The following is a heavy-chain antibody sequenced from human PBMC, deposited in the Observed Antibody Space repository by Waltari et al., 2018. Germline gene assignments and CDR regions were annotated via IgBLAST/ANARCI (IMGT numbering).Heavy chain of an antibody. V-gene: IGHV3-30*18. CDR2: ISYDGSNK. CDR3: AKDLRYYDSSGPFDY. Sequence: QVQLVESGGGVVQPGRSLRLSCVAYGFTFSRSGMHLVRQAAGKGLEWVAVISYDGSNKNYADSVKGRFTISRDNSKNTLYLQMNSLRAEDTAVYYCAKDLRYYDSSGPFDYWGQGTLVTVSS. J-gene: IGHJ4*02. CDR1: GFTFSRSG. D-gene: IGHD3-22*01.